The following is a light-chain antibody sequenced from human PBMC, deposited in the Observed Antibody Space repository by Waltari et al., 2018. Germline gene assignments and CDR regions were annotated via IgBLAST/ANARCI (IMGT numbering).Light chain of an antibody. J-gene: IGLJ2*01. CDR3: CSYAGSGTFVV. CDR2: EGS. Sequence: QSALTQPASVSGSPGQSITISCTGPSSDVGSNHPVSFYQQHPGQAPKVVIYEGSERPSGISNRFSGSKSGITASLTISGLQPEDEADYYCCSYAGSGTFVVFGGGTKLTVL. CDR1: SSDVGSNHP. V-gene: IGLV2-23*03.